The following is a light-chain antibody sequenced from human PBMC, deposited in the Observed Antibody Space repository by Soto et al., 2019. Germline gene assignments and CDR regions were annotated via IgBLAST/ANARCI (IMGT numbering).Light chain of an antibody. CDR1: QSVSSY. V-gene: IGKV3-15*01. CDR3: QQYNNWPPT. CDR2: GAS. Sequence: EIVMTQSPATLSVSRGERATLSCRASQSVSSYLAWYQQKPGQAPRLLIYGASTRATGIPARFSGSGSGTEFTLTISSLQSEAFAVYYCQQYNNWPPTFGQGTKVEIK. J-gene: IGKJ1*01.